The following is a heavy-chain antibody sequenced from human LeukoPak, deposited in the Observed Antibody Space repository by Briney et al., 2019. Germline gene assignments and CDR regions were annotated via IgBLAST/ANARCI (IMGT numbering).Heavy chain of an antibody. CDR3: AKAAVGFDAFDI. Sequence: GGSLRLSCAASGFTFSSYAMHWVRQAPGKGLEWVAVISYDGSNKYYADSVKGRFTISRDNSKNTLYLQMNSLRAEDTAVYYCAKAAVGFDAFDIWGQGTMVTVSS. CDR2: ISYDGSNK. V-gene: IGHV3-30-3*01. J-gene: IGHJ3*02. D-gene: IGHD4-23*01. CDR1: GFTFSSYA.